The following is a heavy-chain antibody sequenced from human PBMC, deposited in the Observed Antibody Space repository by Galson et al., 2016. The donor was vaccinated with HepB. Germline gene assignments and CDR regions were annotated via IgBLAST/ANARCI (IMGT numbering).Heavy chain of an antibody. CDR1: GYRFSAFA. Sequence: SVKVSCKASGYRFSAFAITWVRQAPGQGLEWMGGFIPIFGSTKYAQKFQGRVTMTADESTNTAYMELRSLTSEDTAMYFCAMWDWCIHWLAPWGQGTLVTVSS. V-gene: IGHV1-69*13. D-gene: IGHD2-8*01. CDR2: FIPIFGST. J-gene: IGHJ5*02. CDR3: AMWDWCIHWLAP.